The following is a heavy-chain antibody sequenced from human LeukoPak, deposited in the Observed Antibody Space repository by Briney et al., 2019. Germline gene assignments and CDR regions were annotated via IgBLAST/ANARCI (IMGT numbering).Heavy chain of an antibody. D-gene: IGHD5-18*01. CDR1: GGTFSSYA. CDR2: IIPIFGTA. J-gene: IGHJ4*02. V-gene: IGHV1-69*05. Sequence: SVKVSCKASGGTFSSYAISWVRQAPGQGLKWMGRIIPIFGTANYAQKFQGRVTITTDESTSTAYMELSSLRSEDTAVYYCARRPSGYSYGYTDYWGQGTLVTVSS. CDR3: ARRPSGYSYGYTDY.